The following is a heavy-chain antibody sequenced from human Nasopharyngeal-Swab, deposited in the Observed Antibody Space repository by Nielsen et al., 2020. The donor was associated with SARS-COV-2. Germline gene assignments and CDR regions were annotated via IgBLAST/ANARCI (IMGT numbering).Heavy chain of an antibody. Sequence: SETLSLTCAVYGGSFSGYYWGWIRQPPGKGLEWIGEINHSGSTNYNPSLKSRVTISVDTSKNQFSLKLSSVTAADTAVYYCASSSSWAIYYYGMDVWGQGTTVTVSS. CDR1: GGSFSGYY. D-gene: IGHD6-13*01. CDR2: INHSGST. V-gene: IGHV4-34*01. J-gene: IGHJ6*02. CDR3: ASSSSWAIYYYGMDV.